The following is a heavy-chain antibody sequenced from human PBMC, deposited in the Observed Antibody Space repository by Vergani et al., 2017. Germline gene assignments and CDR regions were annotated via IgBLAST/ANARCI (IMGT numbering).Heavy chain of an antibody. CDR3: ARGSRAEGGSGPDK. J-gene: IGHJ4*02. CDR2: IYYSGTT. CDR1: GGSISSSSYY. V-gene: IGHV4-39*07. D-gene: IGHD6-13*01. Sequence: QLQLQESGPGLVKPSETLSLTCTVSGGSISSSSYYWGWIRQPPGKGLEWIGSIYYSGTTNYNPSFKNRVTMSVDTSKNQFSLKLNSVTAADTAVYYCARGSRAEGGSGPDKWGQGTLVTVSS.